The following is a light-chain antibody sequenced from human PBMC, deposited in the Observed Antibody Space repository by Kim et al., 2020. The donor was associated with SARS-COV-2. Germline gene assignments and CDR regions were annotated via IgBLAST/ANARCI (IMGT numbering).Light chain of an antibody. J-gene: IGKJ1*01. Sequence: APGERATLPCRANQSVITKYLAWYQQKPGQAPRLLIYGASRRATGIPDRFGGSGSGTDFALTISRLEPEDFAVYFCHQYGSPPWTFGQGTKVDIK. CDR1: QSVITKY. CDR2: GAS. V-gene: IGKV3-20*01. CDR3: HQYGSPPWT.